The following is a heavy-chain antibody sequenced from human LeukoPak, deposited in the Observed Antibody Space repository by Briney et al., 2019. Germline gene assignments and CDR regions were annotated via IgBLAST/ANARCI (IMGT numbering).Heavy chain of an antibody. CDR3: ARDSGSGNNDY. V-gene: IGHV1-3*01. J-gene: IGHJ4*02. CDR2: ISAGNGNT. Sequence: ASVKVSCKASGYTFTSYAIHWVRQAPGQRLEWMGWISAGNGNTKYSQNFQGRVTFISNTSATTAFMELSSLRSEDAAVYYCARDSGSGNNDYWGQGTLVTVPS. CDR1: GYTFTSYA. D-gene: IGHD1-26*01.